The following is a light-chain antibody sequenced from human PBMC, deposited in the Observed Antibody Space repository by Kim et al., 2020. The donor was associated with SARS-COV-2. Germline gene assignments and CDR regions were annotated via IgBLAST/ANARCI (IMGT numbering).Light chain of an antibody. CDR3: SLSFDGVRGV. J-gene: IGLJ3*02. CDR2: ETS. Sequence: QAVVTQEPSLTVSPGGTVTLTCGSSTGAVTSGHYPYWFQQKPGQAPRTLIFETSQKHSWTPVWFSGTLLGGKAALTLSGAQPEDEADYYCSLSFDGVRGVFGGGTQLTVL. V-gene: IGLV7-46*01. CDR1: TGAVTSGHY.